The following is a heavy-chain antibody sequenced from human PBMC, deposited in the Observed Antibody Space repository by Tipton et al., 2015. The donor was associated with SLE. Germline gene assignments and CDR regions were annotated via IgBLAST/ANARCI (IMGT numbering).Heavy chain of an antibody. CDR3: ARLGGWSGPYYFDY. CDR2: IYYSGST. CDR1: GGSISSSSYY. D-gene: IGHD3-3*01. J-gene: IGHJ4*02. V-gene: IGHV4-39*07. Sequence: TLSLTCTVSGGSISSSSYYWGWIRQPPGKGLEWIGSIYYSGSTYYNPSLKSRVTISVDTSKNQFSLKLSSVTAADTAVYYCARLGGWSGPYYFDYWGQGTLVTVSS.